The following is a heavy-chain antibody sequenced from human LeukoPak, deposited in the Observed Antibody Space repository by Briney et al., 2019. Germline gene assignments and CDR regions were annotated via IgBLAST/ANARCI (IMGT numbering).Heavy chain of an antibody. V-gene: IGHV3-11*01. Sequence: PGGSLRLSCAASGFTFSDYYMSWLRQAPGKGLEWVSYISSSGSTIYYADSVKGRFTISRDNAKNSLYLQMNSLRAEDTAVYYCARTACSSTSCAFDYWGQGTLVTVSS. CDR2: ISSSGSTI. D-gene: IGHD2-2*01. J-gene: IGHJ4*02. CDR3: ARTACSSTSCAFDY. CDR1: GFTFSDYY.